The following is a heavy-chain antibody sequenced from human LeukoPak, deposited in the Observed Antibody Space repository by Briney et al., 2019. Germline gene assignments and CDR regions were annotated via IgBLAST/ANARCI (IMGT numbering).Heavy chain of an antibody. CDR3: ARDRGGYSYDYIRGHAFDI. V-gene: IGHV1-18*01. CDR1: GYTLSSYS. CDR2: ISTYNGKT. Sequence: ASVKVFCKASGYTLSSYSITWMRQAPGQGLEWMGWISTYNGKTNFAEKLQGRVTMTTDTSTSIVYMELRSLRSDDTAVYFCARDRGGYSYDYIRGHAFDIWGQGTKVTVSS. D-gene: IGHD5-18*01. J-gene: IGHJ3*02.